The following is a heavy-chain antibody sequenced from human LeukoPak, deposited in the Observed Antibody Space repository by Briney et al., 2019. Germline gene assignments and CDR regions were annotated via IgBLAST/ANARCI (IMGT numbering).Heavy chain of an antibody. J-gene: IGHJ4*02. V-gene: IGHV1-69*01. Sequence: ASVKVSCKASGGTFSNYAISWVRQAPGQGLEWMGGIIPIFGTANYAQKFQGRVTITADESTSTAYMELSSLRSEDTAVYYCARGEPTARLWPYWGQGTLVTVSS. CDR3: ARGEPTARLWPY. CDR2: IIPIFGTA. D-gene: IGHD5-18*01. CDR1: GGTFSNYA.